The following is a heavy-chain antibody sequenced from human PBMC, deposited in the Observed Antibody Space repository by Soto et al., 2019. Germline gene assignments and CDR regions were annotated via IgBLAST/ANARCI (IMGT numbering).Heavy chain of an antibody. D-gene: IGHD3-3*01. CDR2: INQHGSET. Sequence: PGGSLRLSCAASGFTFSTYWMSWVRQAPGKGLEWVANINQHGSETYYVDSVKGRFTISRDNAKNSLYLQMNSLRAEDTAVYYCARAPTYYDFWSGYKFFQHWGKGTLVTVS. CDR1: GFTFSTYW. CDR3: ARAPTYYDFWSGYKFFQH. J-gene: IGHJ1*01. V-gene: IGHV3-7*03.